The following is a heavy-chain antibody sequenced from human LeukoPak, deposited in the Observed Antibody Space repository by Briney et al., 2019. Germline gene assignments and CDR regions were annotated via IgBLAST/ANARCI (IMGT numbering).Heavy chain of an antibody. CDR2: ISYDGSNK. D-gene: IGHD7-27*01. V-gene: IGHV3-30*03. J-gene: IGHJ4*02. Sequence: SGGSLRLSCAASGFTFRSYGMHWVRQAPGKGLEWVAVISYDGSNKYYADSVKGRFTISRDNSKNTLYLQMNSLRAEDTAVYYCARDWGLLANWGSSYFDYWGQGTLVTVSS. CDR1: GFTFRSYG. CDR3: ARDWGLLANWGSSYFDY.